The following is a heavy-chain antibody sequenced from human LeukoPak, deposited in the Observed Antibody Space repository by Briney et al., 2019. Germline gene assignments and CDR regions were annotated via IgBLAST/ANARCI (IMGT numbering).Heavy chain of an antibody. Sequence: GGSLRLSCAASGFTFSSYEMNWVRQAPGKGLEWVSYISSSGSTIYYADSVKGRFTISRDNAKNSLYLQMNSLRAEDTAVYYCARESTTVTSDDYWGQGTLVTVSS. CDR1: GFTFSSYE. D-gene: IGHD4-11*01. V-gene: IGHV3-48*03. CDR3: ARESTTVTSDDY. CDR2: ISSSGSTI. J-gene: IGHJ4*02.